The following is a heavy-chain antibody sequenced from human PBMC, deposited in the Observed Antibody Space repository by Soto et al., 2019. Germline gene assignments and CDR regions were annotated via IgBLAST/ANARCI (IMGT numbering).Heavy chain of an antibody. CDR3: ARVLGKWKHAAYFYYGMDV. Sequence: TLSLTCTVSGGSISSGDYYWSWIRQPPGKGLEWIGYIYYSGSTHYNPSLRSRVTISADTSKNQFSLNLSSVTAADTAVYHCARVLGKWKHAAYFYYGMDVWGQGTTVTVSS. CDR2: IYYSGST. CDR1: GGSISSGDYY. V-gene: IGHV4-30-4*01. J-gene: IGHJ6*02. D-gene: IGHD1-1*01.